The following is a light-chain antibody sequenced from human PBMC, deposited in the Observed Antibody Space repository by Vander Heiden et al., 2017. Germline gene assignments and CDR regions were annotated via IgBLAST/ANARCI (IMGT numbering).Light chain of an antibody. CDR1: QDIRNY. CDR2: DAS. Sequence: DSEMTQSPSYLSASVGDGVTNPRQPSQDIRNYLNWYKQKPGKAPKLLIYDASNLETGVPSRFSGSGSGTDFTFTISSLQPEDMATYYCQQYDNRPLTFGGGTKVEIK. V-gene: IGKV1-33*01. J-gene: IGKJ4*01. CDR3: QQYDNRPLT.